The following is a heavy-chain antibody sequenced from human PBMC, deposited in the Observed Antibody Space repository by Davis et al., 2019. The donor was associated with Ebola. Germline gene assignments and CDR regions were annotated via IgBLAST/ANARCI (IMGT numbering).Heavy chain of an antibody. V-gene: IGHV1-69*06. J-gene: IGHJ4*02. CDR2: IIPIFGTA. CDR1: GGTFSSYA. CDR3: AQGRVDYYDSSGYSKG. D-gene: IGHD3-22*01. Sequence: AASVKVSCKASGGTFSSYAISWVRQAPGQGLEWMGGIIPIFGTANYAQKFQGRVTITADKSTSTAYMELSSLRSEDTAVYYCAQGRVDYYDSSGYSKGWGQVTLVTVSS.